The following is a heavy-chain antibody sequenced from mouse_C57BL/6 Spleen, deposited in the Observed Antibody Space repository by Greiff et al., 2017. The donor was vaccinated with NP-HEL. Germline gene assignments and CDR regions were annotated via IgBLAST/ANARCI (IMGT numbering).Heavy chain of an antibody. Sequence: VQLQQSGPGLVKPSQSLSLTCSVTGYSITSGYYWNWIRQFPGNKLEWMGYISYDGSNNYNPSLKNRISITRDTSKNQFFLKLNSVTTEDTATYYCARGGVITTVVAPFDYWGQGTTLTVSS. J-gene: IGHJ2*01. CDR2: ISYDGSN. CDR1: GYSITSGYY. CDR3: ARGGVITTVVAPFDY. D-gene: IGHD1-1*01. V-gene: IGHV3-6*01.